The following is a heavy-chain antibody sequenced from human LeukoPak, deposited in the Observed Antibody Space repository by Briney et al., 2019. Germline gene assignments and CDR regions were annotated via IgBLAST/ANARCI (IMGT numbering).Heavy chain of an antibody. CDR3: ATDRVQDTAMVMWDY. D-gene: IGHD5-18*01. Sequence: ASVRVSCKVSGYTLTELSMHWVRQAPGKGLEWMGGFDPEDGETIYAQKFQGRVTMTEDTSTDTAYMELSSLRSEDTAVYYCATDRVQDTAMVMWDYWGQGTLVTVSS. CDR2: FDPEDGET. V-gene: IGHV1-24*01. J-gene: IGHJ4*02. CDR1: GYTLTELS.